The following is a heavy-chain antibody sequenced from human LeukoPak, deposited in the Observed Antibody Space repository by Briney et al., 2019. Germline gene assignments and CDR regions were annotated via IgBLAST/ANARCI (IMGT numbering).Heavy chain of an antibody. CDR3: ARWDSNGDYFDY. J-gene: IGHJ4*02. Sequence: GGSLRLSCAASGFTFSSYAMHWVRQAPGEGLEYVSAISSNGGSTYYANSVKGRFTISRDNSKNTLYLQMGSLRAEDMAVYYCARWDSNGDYFDYWGQGTLVTVSS. V-gene: IGHV3-64*01. CDR2: ISSNGGST. D-gene: IGHD3-22*01. CDR1: GFTFSSYA.